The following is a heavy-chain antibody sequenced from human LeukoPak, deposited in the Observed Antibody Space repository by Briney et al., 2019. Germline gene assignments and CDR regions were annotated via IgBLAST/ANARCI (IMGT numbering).Heavy chain of an antibody. CDR2: IIPILGIA. Sequence: SVKVSCKASGGTFSSYTISWVRQAPGQGLEWMGRIIPILGIANYAQKFQGRVTITADKSTSTAYMELSSLRSEDTAVYYCAKTATLSPYVGWYFDLWGRGTLVTVSS. CDR1: GGTFSSYT. CDR3: AKTATLSPYVGWYFDL. J-gene: IGHJ2*01. D-gene: IGHD2-15*01. V-gene: IGHV1-69*02.